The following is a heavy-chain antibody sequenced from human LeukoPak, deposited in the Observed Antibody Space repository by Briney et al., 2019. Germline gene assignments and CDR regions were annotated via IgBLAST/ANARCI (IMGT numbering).Heavy chain of an antibody. CDR3: ARASSVYYYYGMDV. Sequence: ASVKVSCKPSGYTFSGFYIHWVRQAPGQGLEWMGWISPNSGGTDYAQRFQGRVTMTRDASISSAYMELSRLRSDDTAVYYCARASSVYYYYGMDVWGQGTTVTVSS. J-gene: IGHJ6*02. CDR2: ISPNSGGT. CDR1: GYTFSGFY. V-gene: IGHV1-2*02.